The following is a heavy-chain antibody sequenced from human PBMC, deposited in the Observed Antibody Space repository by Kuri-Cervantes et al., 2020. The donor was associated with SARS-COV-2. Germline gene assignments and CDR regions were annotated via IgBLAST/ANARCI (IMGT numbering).Heavy chain of an antibody. Sequence: GESLKISYAASGFTFSSYVMHWVRQAPGEGLEWVAVIWYDGSNKYYADSVKGRFTISRDNSKNTLYLQMNILRAEDTAVYYCAREGIQLWEGIYYYYYGMDVWGQGTTVTVSS. J-gene: IGHJ6*02. CDR3: AREGIQLWEGIYYYYYGMDV. D-gene: IGHD5-18*01. V-gene: IGHV3-33*08. CDR1: GFTFSSYV. CDR2: IWYDGSNK.